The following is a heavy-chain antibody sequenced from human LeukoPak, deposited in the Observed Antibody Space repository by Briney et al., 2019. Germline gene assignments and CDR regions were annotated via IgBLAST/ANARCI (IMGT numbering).Heavy chain of an antibody. CDR3: ARRPSSHYGWFDP. CDR2: INHSGST. V-gene: IGHV4-34*01. D-gene: IGHD3-16*01. Sequence: PSETLSLTCAVYGGSFSGYYWSWIRQPPGKGLEWIGEINHSGSTNYNPSLKSRVTISVDTSKNQFSLKLSSVTAADTAVYYCARRPSSHYGWFDPWGQGTLVTVSS. J-gene: IGHJ5*02. CDR1: GGSFSGYY.